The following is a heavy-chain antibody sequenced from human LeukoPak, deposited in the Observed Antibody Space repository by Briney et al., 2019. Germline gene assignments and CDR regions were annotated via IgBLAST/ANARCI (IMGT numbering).Heavy chain of an antibody. CDR3: AKDWLPIVVVPAVYYYYGMDV. CDR2: ISYDGSNK. J-gene: IGHJ6*02. Sequence: PGGSLRLSCAASGFTFSSYAMHWVRQAPGKGLEWVAVISYDGSNKYYAGSVKGRFTISRDNSKNTLYLQMNSLRAEDTAVYYCAKDWLPIVVVPAVYYYYGMDVWGQGTTVTVSS. CDR1: GFTFSSYA. V-gene: IGHV3-30-3*01. D-gene: IGHD2-2*01.